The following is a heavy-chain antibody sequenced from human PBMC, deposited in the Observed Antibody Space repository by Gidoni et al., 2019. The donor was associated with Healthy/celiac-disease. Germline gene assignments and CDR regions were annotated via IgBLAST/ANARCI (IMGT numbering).Heavy chain of an antibody. V-gene: IGHV3-64D*06. CDR3: VKDYFVFRKIRGYHAFDI. CDR1: GFTFSSYA. Sequence: EVQLVESGGGLVQPGGSLRLSCSASGFTFSSYAMHWVRQAPGKGLEYVSAISSNGGSTYYADSVKGRFTISRDNSKNTLYLQMSSLRAEDTAVYYCVKDYFVFRKIRGYHAFDIWGQGTMVTVSS. D-gene: IGHD3-9*01. CDR2: ISSNGGST. J-gene: IGHJ3*02.